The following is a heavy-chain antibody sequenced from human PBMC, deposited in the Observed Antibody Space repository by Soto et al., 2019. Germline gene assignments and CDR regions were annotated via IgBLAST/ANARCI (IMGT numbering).Heavy chain of an antibody. CDR1: GGSFSGYY. J-gene: IGHJ4*02. CDR2: IIHSGST. V-gene: IGHV4-34*01. Sequence: SETLSLTCAVYGGSFSGYYWSWIRQPPGKGLEWIGEIIHSGSTNYNPSLKSRVTISVDTSKNQFSLKLSSVTAADTAVYYCARGMEQRLVSPFDYWGQGTQVTVSS. CDR3: ARGMEQRLVSPFDY. D-gene: IGHD6-13*01.